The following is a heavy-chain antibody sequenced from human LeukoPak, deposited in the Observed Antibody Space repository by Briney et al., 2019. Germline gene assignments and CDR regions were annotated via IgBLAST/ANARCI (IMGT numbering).Heavy chain of an antibody. J-gene: IGHJ4*02. V-gene: IGHV3-7*03. Sequence: GGSLRLSRAASGFPFNRQTMSWVRQAPGKGLEWVAKMKEDGTEIAYVDSVKGRFTISRDNAENSLYLEMKNLRAEDTAVYYCVKGGRHYLEFWGQGTLVTVSS. CDR3: VKGGRHYLEF. D-gene: IGHD2-15*01. CDR2: MKEDGTEI. CDR1: GFPFNRQT.